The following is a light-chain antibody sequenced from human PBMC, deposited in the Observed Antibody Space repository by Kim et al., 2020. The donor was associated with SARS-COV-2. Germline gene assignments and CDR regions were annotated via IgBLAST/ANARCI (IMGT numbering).Light chain of an antibody. CDR2: QDS. V-gene: IGLV3-1*01. CDR3: QAWDSSTAV. Sequence: SYELTQPPSVSVSPGQTASITCSGDKLGDKYACWYQQKPGQSPVLVIYQDSKRPSGIPERFSGSNSGNKATLTISGTQAMDEADYYCQAWDSSTAVFGGGTQLTVL. J-gene: IGLJ2*01. CDR1: KLGDKY.